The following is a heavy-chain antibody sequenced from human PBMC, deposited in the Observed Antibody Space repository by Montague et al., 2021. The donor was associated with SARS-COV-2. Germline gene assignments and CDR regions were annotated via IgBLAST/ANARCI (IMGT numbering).Heavy chain of an antibody. CDR3: ARAAGGSYYDAFDI. J-gene: IGHJ3*02. D-gene: IGHD1-26*01. V-gene: IGHV3-30*04. CDR1: GFTFSSYA. Sequence: SLRLSCAASGFTFSSYAMHWVRQAPGKGLEWVAVISYDGSNKYYADSVKGRFTISRDNSKNTLYLQMNSLRAEDTAVYYCARAAGGSYYDAFDIWGQGTMVTVSS. CDR2: ISYDGSNK.